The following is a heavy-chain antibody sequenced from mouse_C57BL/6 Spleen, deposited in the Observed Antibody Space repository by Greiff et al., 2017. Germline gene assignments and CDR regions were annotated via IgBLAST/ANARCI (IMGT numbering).Heavy chain of an antibody. CDR1: GYTFTDYE. CDR3: TRGIYYGNYDYAMDD. Sequence: QVQLQQSGAELVRPGASVTLSCKASGYTFTDYEMHWVKQTPVHGLEWIGAIDPETGGTAYNQKFKGKAILTADKSSSTAYMELRSLTSEDSAVYYCTRGIYYGNYDYAMDDWGQGTSVTVSS. D-gene: IGHD2-1*01. J-gene: IGHJ4*01. V-gene: IGHV1-15*01. CDR2: IDPETGGT.